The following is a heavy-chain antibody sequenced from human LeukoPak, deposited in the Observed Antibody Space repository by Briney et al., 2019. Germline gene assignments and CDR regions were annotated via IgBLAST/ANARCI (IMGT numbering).Heavy chain of an antibody. J-gene: IGHJ4*02. CDR1: GFTFSSYS. CDR3: AREGATAAPY. V-gene: IGHV3-21*01. Sequence: SGGSLRLSCAASGFTFSSYSKNWVRQAPGKGLEWVSAISSSSSYIYYADSVKGRFTISRDNARNSLYLQMNSLRAEDTAMYYCAREGATAAPYWGQGTLVTVSS. CDR2: ISSSSSYI. D-gene: IGHD5-18*01.